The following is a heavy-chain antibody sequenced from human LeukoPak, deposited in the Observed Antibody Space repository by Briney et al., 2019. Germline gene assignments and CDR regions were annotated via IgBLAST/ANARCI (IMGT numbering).Heavy chain of an antibody. D-gene: IGHD6-19*01. Sequence: GALTLSCAASGFTCGSYAMYWVPQAPGKGLEWVSGIRGSGGSTFYEDSVKGRFTISRDNSENTEYLQMNSLRADDTAVYYCAKTTAGYSSGRYPGWPVDYWGQGTLVTVSS. J-gene: IGHJ4*02. CDR3: AKTTAGYSSGRYPGWPVDY. CDR1: GFTCGSYA. CDR2: IRGSGGST. V-gene: IGHV3-23*01.